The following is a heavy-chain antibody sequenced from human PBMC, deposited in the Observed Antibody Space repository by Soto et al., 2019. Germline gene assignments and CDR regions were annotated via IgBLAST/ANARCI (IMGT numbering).Heavy chain of an antibody. CDR1: GFTFRSYG. Sequence: QVQLVESGGGVVQPGRSLRLSCAASGFTFRSYGMQWVRQAPGKGLEWVAVISYDGSDKYYADSVKGRLTISRDDSKNTLYLQVNSLRAEDTAVYYCAKEAGVAQPVDYWGQGTLVTVSS. CDR3: AKEAGVAQPVDY. D-gene: IGHD2-15*01. V-gene: IGHV3-30*18. J-gene: IGHJ4*02. CDR2: ISYDGSDK.